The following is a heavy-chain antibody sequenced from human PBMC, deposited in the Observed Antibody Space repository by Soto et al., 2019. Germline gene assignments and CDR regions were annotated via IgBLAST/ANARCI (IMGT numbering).Heavy chain of an antibody. Sequence: ASVKVSCKASGYTFTTFGISWVRQAPGQGLEWVGWISANNGNTKYSQKFQGRVSLTTETSASTAYMELRSLRSDDTAVYYCVRRHVSATGIDWFDPWGQGTLVTVSS. D-gene: IGHD6-13*01. CDR2: ISANNGNT. V-gene: IGHV1-18*01. CDR1: GYTFTTFG. J-gene: IGHJ5*02. CDR3: VRRHVSATGIDWFDP.